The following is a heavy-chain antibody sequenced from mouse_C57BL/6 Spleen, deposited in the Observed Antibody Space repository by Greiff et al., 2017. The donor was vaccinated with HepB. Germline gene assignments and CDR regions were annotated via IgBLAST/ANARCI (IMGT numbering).Heavy chain of an antibody. D-gene: IGHD2-3*01. Sequence: VQLQQSGPGLVKPSQSLSLTCSVTGYSITSGYYWNWIRQFPGNKLEWMGYISYDGSNNYNPSLKNRISITRDTSKNQFFLKLNSVTTEDTATYYCARDLFDGYSWSFDVWGTGTTVTVSS. CDR2: ISYDGSN. CDR3: ARDLFDGYSWSFDV. V-gene: IGHV3-6*01. J-gene: IGHJ1*03. CDR1: GYSITSGYY.